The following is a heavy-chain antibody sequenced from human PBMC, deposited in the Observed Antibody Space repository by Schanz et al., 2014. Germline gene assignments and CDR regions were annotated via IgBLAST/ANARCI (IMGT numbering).Heavy chain of an antibody. CDR2: IHHSGST. Sequence: QVQLQQWGAGLLKPSETLSLTCAVYGGSFSGYYWTWIRQPPGKGLEWIGEIHHSGSTNYNPSLKSRVTISMDTPKNQFPLKLSSVTAADTAVYYCARGEWSTSQFDYWGHGTLVTVSS. J-gene: IGHJ4*01. CDR3: ARGEWSTSQFDY. V-gene: IGHV4-34*01. CDR1: GGSFSGYY. D-gene: IGHD2-2*01.